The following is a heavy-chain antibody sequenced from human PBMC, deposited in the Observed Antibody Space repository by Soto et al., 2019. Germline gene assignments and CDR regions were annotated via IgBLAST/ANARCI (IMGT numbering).Heavy chain of an antibody. D-gene: IGHD3-22*01. CDR1: GFTFSSHA. V-gene: IGHV3-30-3*01. Sequence: SLRLSCAGTGFTFSSHAMNWVRQAPGRGLEWVSVISFDGSNKYYAESVRGRYSISRDNSKNILYLDMHSLRPDDTAIYYCARAHGPYYDSSFYGLARNYFDYWGQGALVTVSP. J-gene: IGHJ4*02. CDR3: ARAHGPYYDSSFYGLARNYFDY. CDR2: ISFDGSNK.